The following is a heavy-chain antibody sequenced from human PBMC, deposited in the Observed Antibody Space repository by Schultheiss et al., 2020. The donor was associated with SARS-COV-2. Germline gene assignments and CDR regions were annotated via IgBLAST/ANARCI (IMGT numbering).Heavy chain of an antibody. CDR1: GFTFSSYG. Sequence: GGSLRLSCAASGFTFSSYGMHWVRQAPGKGLEWVAVISYDGSNKYYADSVKGRFTISRDNSKNTLYLQMSSLRAEDTAVYYCVKDTVLGDFWSARGGMDVWGQGTMVTGSS. J-gene: IGHJ6*02. V-gene: IGHV3-30*18. CDR2: ISYDGSNK. D-gene: IGHD3-3*01. CDR3: VKDTVLGDFWSARGGMDV.